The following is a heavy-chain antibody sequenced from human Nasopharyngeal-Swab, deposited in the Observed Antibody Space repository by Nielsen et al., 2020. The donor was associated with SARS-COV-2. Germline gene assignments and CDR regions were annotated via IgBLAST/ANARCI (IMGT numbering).Heavy chain of an antibody. V-gene: IGHV3-11*03. Sequence: GESLKISCAASGFTFSDYYMSWIRQAPGKGLEWVSNISSSSSYTNYVDSVKGRFTISRDNTKNSVSLQMNSLRAEDTAMYYCTKKIGEDWGQGTLVTVSS. CDR3: TKKIGED. J-gene: IGHJ4*02. CDR2: ISSSSSYT. CDR1: GFTFSDYY.